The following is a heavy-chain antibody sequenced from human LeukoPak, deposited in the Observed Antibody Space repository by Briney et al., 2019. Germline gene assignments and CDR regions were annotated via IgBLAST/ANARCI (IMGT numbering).Heavy chain of an antibody. V-gene: IGHV3-53*01. CDR1: GFTVSSNY. CDR2: IYSDGST. CDR3: AKVYGWYGEGYFDY. D-gene: IGHD3-10*01. J-gene: IGHJ4*02. Sequence: TGGSLRLSCEASGFTVSSNYMSWVRQAPGKGLEWVSVIYSDGSTYYADSVKGRFTISRDSSKNTLYLQMNSLRAEDTAVYYCAKVYGWYGEGYFDYWGQGTLATVSS.